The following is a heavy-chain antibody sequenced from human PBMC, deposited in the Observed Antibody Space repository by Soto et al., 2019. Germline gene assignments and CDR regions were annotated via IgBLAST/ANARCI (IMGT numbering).Heavy chain of an antibody. V-gene: IGHV3-23*01. Sequence: WWSLRLCCSVSVFTFSSYDMSWVRQAPGKGLEWVSTVLVAGSTHYPDSVKGRFTISRDNSKNTLFLQMNSLTAGDTAVYYCAKATATGGGAFDICGQETMVTVSS. D-gene: IGHD2-8*02. CDR2: VLVAGST. CDR1: VFTFSSYD. J-gene: IGHJ3*02. CDR3: AKATATGGGAFDI.